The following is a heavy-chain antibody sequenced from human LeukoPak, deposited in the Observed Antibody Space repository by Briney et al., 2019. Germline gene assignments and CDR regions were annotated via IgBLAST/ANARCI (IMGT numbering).Heavy chain of an antibody. CDR3: AKDLGAARWYFDL. Sequence: GGSLRLSCAASGFTFSDYAMTWVRQAPGKGLEWVSGISWNSGSIGYADSVKGRFTISRDNAKNSLYLQMNSLRAEDTALYYCAKDLGAARWYFDLWGRGTLVTVSS. CDR1: GFTFSDYA. J-gene: IGHJ2*01. D-gene: IGHD6-25*01. V-gene: IGHV3-9*01. CDR2: ISWNSGSI.